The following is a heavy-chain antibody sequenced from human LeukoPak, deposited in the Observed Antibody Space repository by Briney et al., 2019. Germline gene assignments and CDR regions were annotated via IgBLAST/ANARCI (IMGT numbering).Heavy chain of an antibody. D-gene: IGHD1-1*01. CDR2: IKSKTDGGTT. V-gene: IGHV3-15*01. Sequence: GGSLRLSCAASGFTFSNAWMSWVRQAPGKGLEWVGRIKSKTDGGTTDYAAPVKGRFTISRDDSKNTLYLQMNSLKTEDTAVYYCARDGTTGTTAYYYYGMDVWGQGTTVTVSS. CDR1: GFTFSNAW. CDR3: ARDGTTGTTAYYYYGMDV. J-gene: IGHJ6*02.